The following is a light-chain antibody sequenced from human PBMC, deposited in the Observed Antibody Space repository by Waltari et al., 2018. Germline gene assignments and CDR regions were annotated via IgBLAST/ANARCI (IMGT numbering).Light chain of an antibody. CDR1: QSVSSNSKKKTY. Sequence: DIVMTQSPGSLAVALGERATINCRSSQSVSSNSKKKTYLGWFQQKPGQPPKLLISWSSSSDSGVPARLSGRGSGPDFNLTISRLQAEDVAVYSCHQYYSSPWTFGPGTKVEIK. CDR3: HQYYSSPWT. V-gene: IGKV4-1*01. CDR2: WSS. J-gene: IGKJ1*01.